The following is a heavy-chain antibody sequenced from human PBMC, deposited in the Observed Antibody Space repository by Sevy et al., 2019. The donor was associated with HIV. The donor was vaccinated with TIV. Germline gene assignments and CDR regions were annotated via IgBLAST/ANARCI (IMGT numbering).Heavy chain of an antibody. CDR1: GGSFSGYY. J-gene: IGHJ6*02. D-gene: IGHD1-1*01. Sequence: SETLSLTCAVYGGSFSGYYWSWIRQPPGKGLEWIGEINHSGSTNYNPSLKSRVTISVDTSKNQFSLKLSSVTAADTAVYYWARGFPERRVGWPYYYGMDVWGQGTTVTVSS. CDR2: INHSGST. CDR3: ARGFPERRVGWPYYYGMDV. V-gene: IGHV4-34*01.